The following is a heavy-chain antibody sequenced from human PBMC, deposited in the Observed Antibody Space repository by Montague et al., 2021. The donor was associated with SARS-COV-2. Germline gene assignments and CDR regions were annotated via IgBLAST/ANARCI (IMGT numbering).Heavy chain of an antibody. D-gene: IGHD6-19*01. CDR2: LNWNGESA. Sequence: SLRLSCAASGFTFDNYAMHWVRQAPVKGLEWVAVLNWNGESAHYXDSXSSRFTISRDNNKNSLFLQMSILRPEDSALYFCGKDMRASGWYGDLDYWGQGALVTASS. CDR3: GKDMRASGWYGDLDY. CDR1: GFTFDNYA. V-gene: IGHV3-43D*03. J-gene: IGHJ4*02.